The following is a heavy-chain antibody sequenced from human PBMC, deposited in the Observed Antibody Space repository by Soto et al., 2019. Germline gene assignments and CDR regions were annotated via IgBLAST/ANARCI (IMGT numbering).Heavy chain of an antibody. CDR3: TKDPLIPLDADGESFTGDS. CDR1: GFTFSNAW. D-gene: IGHD4-17*01. Sequence: VQLVESGGGLVKPGGSLRLSFAASGFTFSNAWMSWVRQAPGKGLEWVGRIKSKTGWGTTEFSATVKGRFTVSRDDSKNTLYLQMNSLKTEDTAVYYCTKDPLIPLDADGESFTGDSWGQGTLVTVSS. V-gene: IGHV3-15*01. CDR2: IKSKTGWGTT. J-gene: IGHJ4*02.